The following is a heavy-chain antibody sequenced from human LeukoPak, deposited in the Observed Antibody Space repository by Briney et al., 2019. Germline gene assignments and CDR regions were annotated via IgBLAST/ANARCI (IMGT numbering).Heavy chain of an antibody. D-gene: IGHD3-10*01. J-gene: IGHJ6*04. CDR2: INWSGATT. Sequence: GSLRLSCAASGFTFEDYGTSWVRQVPGKGLEWVSGINWSGATTGYVDSVRGRFTISRDTAKKSLYLQMNSLRAEDTALYYCARGYGSGMDVWGKGTTVTVSS. V-gene: IGHV3-20*04. CDR3: ARGYGSGMDV. CDR1: GFTFEDYG.